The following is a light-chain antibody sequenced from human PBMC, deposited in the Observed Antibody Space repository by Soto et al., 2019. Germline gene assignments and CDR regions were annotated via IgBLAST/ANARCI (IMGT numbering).Light chain of an antibody. Sequence: EIVLTQSPATLSFSPGERATLSCRASHSVGSFLAWYQQKPGQAPRLLISDATHRASGIPARFSGSGSGTDFTLTISSLEPEDFAVYFGHQRSDWPSGAFGQGTRVEVK. V-gene: IGKV3-11*01. CDR3: HQRSDWPSGA. CDR1: HSVGSF. J-gene: IGKJ1*01. CDR2: DAT.